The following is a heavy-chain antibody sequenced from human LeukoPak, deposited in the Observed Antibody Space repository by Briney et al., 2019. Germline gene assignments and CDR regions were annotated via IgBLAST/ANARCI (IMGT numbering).Heavy chain of an antibody. CDR3: ARGGQRLIITYDY. CDR2: IYYSGST. V-gene: IGHV4-39*01. D-gene: IGHD1-14*01. Sequence: SETLSLTCTVSGGSISSSSYYWGWIRQPPGKGLEWIGSIYYSGSTYYNPSLKSRVTISVDTSKNQFSLKLSSVTAADTAVYYCARGGQRLIITYDYWGQGTLVTVSS. J-gene: IGHJ4*02. CDR1: GGSISSSSYY.